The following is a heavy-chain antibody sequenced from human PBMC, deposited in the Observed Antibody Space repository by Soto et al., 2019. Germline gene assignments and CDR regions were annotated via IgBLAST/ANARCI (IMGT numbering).Heavy chain of an antibody. Sequence: HVHLLQSGAEVKKPGASVKVSCKASGYTFTGYYIHWVRQAPGQGLEWMGWINPKTGGANIAQKFQGWVTMTRDTSISTTYMELSNLRSNDTAVYYCARDYYDGSASYGIEFWGQGTMVTVAS. CDR1: GYTFTGYY. CDR2: INPKTGGA. CDR3: ARDYYDGSASYGIEF. J-gene: IGHJ3*01. D-gene: IGHD3-16*01. V-gene: IGHV1-2*04.